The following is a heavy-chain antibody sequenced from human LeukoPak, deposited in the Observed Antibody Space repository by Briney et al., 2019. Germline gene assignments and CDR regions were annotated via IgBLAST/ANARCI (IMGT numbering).Heavy chain of an antibody. J-gene: IGHJ4*02. D-gene: IGHD6-6*01. CDR1: GGSISSGGYY. CDR2: IYYSGST. Sequence: SETLSLTCTVSGGSISSGGYYRSWIRRHPGKGLEWIGYIYYSGSTYYNPSLKSRVTISVDTSKNQFSLKLSSVTAADTAVYYCASYRGRQVEYSSSPPFDYWGQGTLVTVSS. CDR3: ASYRGRQVEYSSSPPFDY. V-gene: IGHV4-31*03.